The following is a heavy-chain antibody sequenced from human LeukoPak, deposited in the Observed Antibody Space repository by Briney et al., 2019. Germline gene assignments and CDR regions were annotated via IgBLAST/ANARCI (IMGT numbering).Heavy chain of an antibody. J-gene: IGHJ4*02. Sequence: SETLSLTCSVSGDSITSYYWSWIRQPPGKGLQWIGYINYSGRTNYNPSVKSRVTISVDTSKIQFSLKLISVTAADTAVYYCARWSLHSSGWYFDFWGQGALVTVSS. CDR3: ARWSLHSSGWYFDF. D-gene: IGHD6-19*01. V-gene: IGHV4-59*01. CDR1: GDSITSYY. CDR2: INYSGRT.